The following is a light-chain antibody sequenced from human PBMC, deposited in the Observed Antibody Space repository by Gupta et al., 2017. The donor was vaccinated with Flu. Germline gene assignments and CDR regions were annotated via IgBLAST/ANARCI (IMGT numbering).Light chain of an antibody. V-gene: IGKV3-20*01. J-gene: IGKJ2*01. Sequence: EIVLTQSPGTLSLSPGERATLSCRASQSVSSSYLAWYQQKPGQAPRLLISGASSRATGIPDRFSGSGSGTDFTLTISRLEPEDFAVYYCQQYGSSPMYTFGQGTQLEIK. CDR1: QSVSSSY. CDR3: QQYGSSPMYT. CDR2: GAS.